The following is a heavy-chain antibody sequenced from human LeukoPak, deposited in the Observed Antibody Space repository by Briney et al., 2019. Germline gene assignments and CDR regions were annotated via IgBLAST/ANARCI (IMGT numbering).Heavy chain of an antibody. CDR1: GYTFTDYY. CDR2: INPNSGGT. J-gene: IGHJ5*02. V-gene: IGHV1-2*02. CDR3: ARVVAGNWFDP. Sequence: ASVKVSCKAFGYTFTDYYIHWVRQAPGQGLEWMGWINPNSGGTNYAQKFQGRVTMTRDTSITTAYMELSRLRSDDTAVYYCARVVAGNWFDPWGQGTLVTVSS. D-gene: IGHD6-19*01.